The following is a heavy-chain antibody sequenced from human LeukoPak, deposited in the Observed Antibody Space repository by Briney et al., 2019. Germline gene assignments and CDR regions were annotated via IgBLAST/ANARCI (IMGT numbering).Heavy chain of an antibody. Sequence: SETLSLTCTVSGGSISTSNYYWGWIRQPPGKGLEWIGNIFYSGSTYYSPSLKSRVTISLDTSRNQFSLKLNSVTAADTAVYYCASQNYYDSRMYAYWGQGTLVTVSS. J-gene: IGHJ4*02. CDR3: ASQNYYDSRMYAY. V-gene: IGHV4-39*07. CDR2: IFYSGST. D-gene: IGHD3-22*01. CDR1: GGSISTSNYY.